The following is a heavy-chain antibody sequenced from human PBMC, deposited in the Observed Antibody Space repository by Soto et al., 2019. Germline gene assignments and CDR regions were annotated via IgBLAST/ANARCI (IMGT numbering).Heavy chain of an antibody. J-gene: IGHJ4*02. Sequence: ASVKVSCKASNYSFSSFGISWLRQAPGQGLEWMAWINPSNDNTNYAQGLQGRVTVTSDTSTSTAYMELRSLRSDDTAVYYCARDSFYSGSNLQVGYFDSWGQGTLVTVSS. CDR3: ARDSFYSGSNLQVGYFDS. CDR1: NYSFSSFG. CDR2: INPSNDNT. D-gene: IGHD1-26*01. V-gene: IGHV1-18*01.